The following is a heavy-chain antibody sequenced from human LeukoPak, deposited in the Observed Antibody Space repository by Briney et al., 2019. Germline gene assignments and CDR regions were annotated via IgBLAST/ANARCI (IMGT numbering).Heavy chain of an antibody. V-gene: IGHV4-34*01. CDR3: ARGSTHYYDSSYSQRGSDY. Sequence: SETLSHTCAVYGGSFSGYYWSWIRQPPGKGLEWIGEINHSGSTNYNPSLKSRVTISVDTSKNQFSLKLSSVTAADTAVYYCARGSTHYYDSSYSQRGSDYWGQGTLVTVSS. CDR2: INHSGST. J-gene: IGHJ4*02. D-gene: IGHD3-22*01. CDR1: GGSFSGYY.